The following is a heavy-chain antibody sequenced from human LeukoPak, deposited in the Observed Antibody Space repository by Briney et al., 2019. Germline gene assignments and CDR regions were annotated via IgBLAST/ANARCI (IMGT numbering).Heavy chain of an antibody. CDR3: AGGQEAVGDFDY. V-gene: IGHV4-59*01. CDR1: GGSISSYY. Sequence: PSETLSLTCTVSGGSISSYYWSWIRQPPGKGLEWIGYIYCSGSTNYNPSLKSRVTISVDTSKNQFSLKLSSVTAADTAVYYCAGGQEAVGDFDYGGQGPRVTVSS. CDR2: IYCSGST. J-gene: IGHJ4*02.